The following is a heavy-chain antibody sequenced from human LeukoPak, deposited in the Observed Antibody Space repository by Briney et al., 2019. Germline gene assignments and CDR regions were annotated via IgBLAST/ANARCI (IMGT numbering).Heavy chain of an antibody. Sequence: SHTQSLTRTFCVDLIQLGGHHGTSIRRYPGKVLELVEFVPYNGMTNQNPSLRSRLAISLYTSNNQSSLALTSAIAADTAVYYCERAPYVSGSFGWFDPWGQGALVTVSS. CDR1: VDLIQLGGHH. J-gene: IGHJ5*02. D-gene: IGHD3-10*01. V-gene: IGHV4-31*03. CDR2: VPYNGMT. CDR3: ERAPYVSGSFGWFDP.